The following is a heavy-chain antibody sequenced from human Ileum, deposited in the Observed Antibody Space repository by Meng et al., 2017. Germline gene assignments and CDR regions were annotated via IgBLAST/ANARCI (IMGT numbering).Heavy chain of an antibody. CDR1: GFTFSSYQ. V-gene: IGHV3-30*03. D-gene: IGHD3-16*01. J-gene: IGHJ3*02. CDR3: ARALRGLAFDI. CDR2: ISFDESNK. Sequence: GGSLRLSCAASGFTFSSYQMHWVRQAPGKGLEWVAVISFDESNKFYADSVKARFTISRDNSKNTLDLQMNSLRAEDTAVYYCARALRGLAFDIWGQGKMVNVSS.